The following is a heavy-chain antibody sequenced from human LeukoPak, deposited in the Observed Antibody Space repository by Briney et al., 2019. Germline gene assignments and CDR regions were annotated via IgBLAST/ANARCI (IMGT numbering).Heavy chain of an antibody. Sequence: SQTLSLTCDISGDTVSSSSAAWNWIRQSPLRGLEWLGRTYYRSKWYYDYAVSVKSRITISPDTSKNQFSLQLNSVTADDTAVYYCARGFALDFWGQGTMVTVSS. CDR2: TYYRSKWYY. J-gene: IGHJ3*01. V-gene: IGHV6-1*01. CDR1: GDTVSSSSAA. CDR3: ARGFALDF.